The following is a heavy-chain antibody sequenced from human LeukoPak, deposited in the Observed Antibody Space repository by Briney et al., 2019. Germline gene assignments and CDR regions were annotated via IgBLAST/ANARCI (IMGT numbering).Heavy chain of an antibody. Sequence: SQTFSLTCAISGDSVSSNSAAWNWIRQSPSRGLEWLGRTYYRSKWYNDYAVSVKSRIIINPDTPKNQFSLQLSSVTPEDTAVYYCAGESTWRIDYWGQGTLVTVSS. CDR1: GDSVSSNSAA. J-gene: IGHJ4*02. D-gene: IGHD1-1*01. CDR3: AGESTWRIDY. CDR2: TYYRSKWYN. V-gene: IGHV6-1*01.